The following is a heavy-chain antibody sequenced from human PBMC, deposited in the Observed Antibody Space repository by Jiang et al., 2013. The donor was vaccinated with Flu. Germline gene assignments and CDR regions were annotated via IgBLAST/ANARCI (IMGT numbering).Heavy chain of an antibody. Sequence: KPSETLSLTCAVSGGSFSSYYWSWIRQPPGKGLEWIGYIYFSGTTNYNPSLKSRVTMSVDTSKIQFFLNLSSVTAADTAVYYCARDWQWGAFDIWGQGIRVTVSS. D-gene: IGHD6-19*01. J-gene: IGHJ3*02. V-gene: IGHV4-59*13. CDR3: ARDWQWGAFDI. CDR1: GGSFSSYY. CDR2: IYFSGTT.